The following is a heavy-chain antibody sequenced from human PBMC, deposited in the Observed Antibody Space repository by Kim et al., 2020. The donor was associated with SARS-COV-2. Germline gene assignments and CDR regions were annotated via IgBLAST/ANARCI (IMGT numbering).Heavy chain of an antibody. V-gene: IGHV5-51*01. CDR2: VYAGDSDS. J-gene: IGHJ4*02. CDR3: ARSAGPYDYYFDY. D-gene: IGHD3-16*01. Sequence: GKGLEWMGIVYAGDSDSRYSPSFQGQVTISADKSTTTAYLQWSRLKASDTAMYYCARSAGPYDYYFDYWGQGTLVTVSS.